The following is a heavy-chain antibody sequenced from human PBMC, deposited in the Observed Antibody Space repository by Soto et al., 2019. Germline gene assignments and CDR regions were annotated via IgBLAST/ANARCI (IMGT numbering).Heavy chain of an antibody. CDR2: IYHSGST. CDR1: GGSISSGGDS. J-gene: IGHJ5*02. D-gene: IGHD2-8*01. V-gene: IGHV4-30-2*01. Sequence: QLQLQESGSGLVKPSQTLSLTCAVSGGSISSGGDSWSWIRQPPGKGLEWIGYIYHSGSTYYNPSLKSRVTISVDRSKNQFSLKLSSVTAADTAAYYCARWWMYAPRFDPWGHGTLVTVSS. CDR3: ARWWMYAPRFDP.